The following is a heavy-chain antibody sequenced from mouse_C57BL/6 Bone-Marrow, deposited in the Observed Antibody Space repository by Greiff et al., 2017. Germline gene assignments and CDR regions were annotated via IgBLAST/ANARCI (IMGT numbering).Heavy chain of an antibody. Sequence: VQLQQSGAELVRPGASVKLSCTASGFNIKDDYMHWVKQRPEQGLEWIGWIDPENGDTEYASKFQGKAPITADTSSNTAYLQLSSLTSEDTAVYYCTTAAYGYDGVAYWGQGTLVTVSA. CDR3: TTAAYGYDGVAY. V-gene: IGHV14-4*01. CDR1: GFNIKDDY. CDR2: IDPENGDT. J-gene: IGHJ3*01. D-gene: IGHD2-2*01.